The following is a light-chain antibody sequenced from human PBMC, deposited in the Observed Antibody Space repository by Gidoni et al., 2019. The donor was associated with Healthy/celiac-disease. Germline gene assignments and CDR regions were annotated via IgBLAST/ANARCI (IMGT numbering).Light chain of an antibody. CDR1: SSDVGSYNL. J-gene: IGLJ1*01. V-gene: IGLV2-23*01. Sequence: QSALTQPASVSGSPGQSITISCTGTSSDVGSYNLVSWYQQHPGQAPKLMIYEGSKRPSGVSNRFSGSKSGNTASLTISVLQAEDEADYYCCSYAGSSTSLYVFGTGTKVTVL. CDR2: EGS. CDR3: CSYAGSSTSLYV.